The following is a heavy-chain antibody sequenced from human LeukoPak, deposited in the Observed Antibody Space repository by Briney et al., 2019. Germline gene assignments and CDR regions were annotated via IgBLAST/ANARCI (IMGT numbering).Heavy chain of an antibody. CDR2: ISAYNGNT. Sequence: GASVKVSCKASGYTFTSYGISRVRQAPGQGLEWMGWISAYNGNTNYARRLQGRVTMTTDTSTSTAYMELRSLRSDDTAVYYCARVGLLTYYDFWSGYHHFDYWGQGTLVTVSS. V-gene: IGHV1-18*01. D-gene: IGHD3-3*01. J-gene: IGHJ4*02. CDR3: ARVGLLTYYDFWSGYHHFDY. CDR1: GYTFTSYG.